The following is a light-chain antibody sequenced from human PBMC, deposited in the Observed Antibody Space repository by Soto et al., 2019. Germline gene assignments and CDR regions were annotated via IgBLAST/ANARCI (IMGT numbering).Light chain of an antibody. V-gene: IGLV2-14*01. CDR3: SAYTARSTLV. CDR1: SSDVGGYNY. Sequence: QSALTQPRSVSGSPGQSVTISCTGTSSDVGGYNYVSWYQQHPGKAPKLIIYEVRNRPSGISSRFSGSRSGNTASLTISGLQSEDEGDYYCSAYTARSTLVFGGGTKVTVL. J-gene: IGLJ3*02. CDR2: EVR.